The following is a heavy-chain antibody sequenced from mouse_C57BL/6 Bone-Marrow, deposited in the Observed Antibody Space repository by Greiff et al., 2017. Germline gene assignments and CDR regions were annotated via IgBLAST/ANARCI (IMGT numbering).Heavy chain of an antibody. V-gene: IGHV3-8*01. D-gene: IGHD2-10*02. CDR1: GYSITSAY. Sequence: EAQLQESGPGLPKPSQTLSFTCSVTGYSITSAYWNWIRKFPGNKLEYMGYISYSGSTYYNPSLKSRISLTRDTSKNQYYRQLNSVTTEDTATYYCARRGYGNPYAMDYWGQGTSVTVSS. J-gene: IGHJ4*01. CDR3: ARRGYGNPYAMDY. CDR2: ISYSGST.